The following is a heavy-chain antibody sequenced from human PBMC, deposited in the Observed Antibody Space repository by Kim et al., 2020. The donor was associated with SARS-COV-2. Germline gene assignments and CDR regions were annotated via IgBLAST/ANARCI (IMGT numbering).Heavy chain of an antibody. CDR3: ARETYCSSTSCYDAFDI. J-gene: IGHJ3*02. V-gene: IGHV4-4*06. D-gene: IGHD2-2*01. Sequence: LKSRVTMSVDTSKNQFSLKLSSVTAADTAVYYCARETYCSSTSCYDAFDIWGQGTMVTVSS.